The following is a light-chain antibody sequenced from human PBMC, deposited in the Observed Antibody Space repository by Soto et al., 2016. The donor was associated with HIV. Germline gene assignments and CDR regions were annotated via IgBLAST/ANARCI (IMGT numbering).Light chain of an antibody. CDR1: QSINNW. J-gene: IGKJ1*01. V-gene: IGKV1-5*03. CDR2: QAS. CDR3: QQYNGNLWT. Sequence: DIHMTQSPSTLSASIGDRVTITCRASQSINNWLAWYQQKAGKAPKLPIYQASNLESGVPSRFSGSGSGTEFTLTINSLQPDDFATYYCQQYNGNLWTFGQGTKVEIK.